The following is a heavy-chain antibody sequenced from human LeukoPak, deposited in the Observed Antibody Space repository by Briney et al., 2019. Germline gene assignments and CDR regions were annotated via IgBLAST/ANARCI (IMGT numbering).Heavy chain of an antibody. J-gene: IGHJ6*03. Sequence: SETLSLTCTVSGGSISSYYWSWIRQPPGKGLEWIGYIYYSGSTNYNPSLKSRVTISVDTSKNQFSLKLSSVTAADTAVYYCARDKDFGVAYYMDVWGNGTTVTVSS. D-gene: IGHD3-3*01. V-gene: IGHV4-59*01. CDR2: IYYSGST. CDR3: ARDKDFGVAYYMDV. CDR1: GGSISSYY.